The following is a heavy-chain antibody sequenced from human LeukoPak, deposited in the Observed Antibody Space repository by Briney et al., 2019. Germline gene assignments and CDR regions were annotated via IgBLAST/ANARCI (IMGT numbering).Heavy chain of an antibody. D-gene: IGHD6-19*01. V-gene: IGHV3-23*01. CDR3: AKDARRYSGWYFFDH. CDR2: ISDSGGIT. J-gene: IGHJ4*02. CDR1: GFSFSNLA. Sequence: PGGSLRLSCVASGFSFSNLAMGWVRQAPGNGLEWVSVISDSGGITYYADSVKGRFTISRDNSRNTLYLQMNSLRVDDTAVYYCAKDARRYSGWYFFDHWGQGTLVTVSP.